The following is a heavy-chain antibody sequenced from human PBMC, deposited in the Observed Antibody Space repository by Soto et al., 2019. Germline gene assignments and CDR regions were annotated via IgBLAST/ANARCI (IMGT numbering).Heavy chain of an antibody. Sequence: VASVKVSCKASGGTFSSYAISWVRQAPGQGLEWMGGIIPIFGTANYAQKFQGRVTITADESTSTAYMELSSLRSEDTAVYYCARVKAGEKLSIAPEFDYWGQGTLVTVSS. CDR1: GGTFSSYA. V-gene: IGHV1-69*13. CDR3: ARVKAGEKLSIAPEFDY. J-gene: IGHJ4*02. CDR2: IIPIFGTA. D-gene: IGHD3-16*02.